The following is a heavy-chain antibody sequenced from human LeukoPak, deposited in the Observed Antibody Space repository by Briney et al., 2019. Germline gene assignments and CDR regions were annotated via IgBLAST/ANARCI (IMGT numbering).Heavy chain of an antibody. D-gene: IGHD3-10*01. J-gene: IGHJ5*02. CDR3: ARGHYYGSGSYFRRRWFDP. V-gene: IGHV4-61*02. Sequence: SQTLSLTCTVSGGSISSGSYYWSWIRQPAGKGLEWIGRIYTSGSTNYNPSLKSRVTISVDTSKNQFSLKLSSVTAADTAVYYCARGHYYGSGSYFRRRWFDPWGQGTLVTVSS. CDR2: IYTSGST. CDR1: GGSISSGSYY.